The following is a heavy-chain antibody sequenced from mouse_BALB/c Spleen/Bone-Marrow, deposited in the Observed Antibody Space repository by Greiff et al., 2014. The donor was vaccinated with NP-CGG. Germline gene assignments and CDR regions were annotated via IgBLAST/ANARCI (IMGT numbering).Heavy chain of an antibody. V-gene: IGHV1-69*01. CDR3: ARSAGYWYFDV. D-gene: IGHD1-2*01. Sequence: VQLQQSGAELVMPGASAKMSCKASGYTFTDYWMHWVKQRPGQGLEWIGAIDTSDSYTSYNQKFKGKATLTVDESSSTAYMQLSSLTSEDSAVYYCARSAGYWYFDVWGAGTTVTVSS. J-gene: IGHJ1*01. CDR2: IDTSDSYT. CDR1: GYTFTDYW.